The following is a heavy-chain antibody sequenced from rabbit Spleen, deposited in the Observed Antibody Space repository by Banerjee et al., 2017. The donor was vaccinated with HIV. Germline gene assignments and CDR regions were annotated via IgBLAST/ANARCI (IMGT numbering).Heavy chain of an antibody. CDR3: ARDLDDVIGWNFGW. V-gene: IGHV1S45*01. CDR1: GFSFSSNW. J-gene: IGHJ3*01. CDR2: IDTNDGDT. D-gene: IGHD4-1*01. Sequence: LEESGGGLVKPGGTLTLTCTVSGFSFSSNWICWVRQAPGKGLEWIACIDTNDGDTDYANWPKGRFTISKTSSTTVTLQMTSLTAADTATYFCARDLDDVIGWNFGWWGQGTLVTV.